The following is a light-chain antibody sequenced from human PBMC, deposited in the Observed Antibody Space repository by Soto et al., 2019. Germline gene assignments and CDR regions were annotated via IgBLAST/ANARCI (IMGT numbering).Light chain of an antibody. J-gene: IGKJ1*01. CDR2: AAS. Sequence: DIQMTQSPSSLSASVGDRVTITCRASQSISSYLNWYQQKPGKAPKLLIYAASSLQSGVPSRFSGSGSGTDFILTISFLQPEDFATYYCQQSYSTPVRFGQGTKV. CDR1: QSISSY. V-gene: IGKV1-39*01. CDR3: QQSYSTPVR.